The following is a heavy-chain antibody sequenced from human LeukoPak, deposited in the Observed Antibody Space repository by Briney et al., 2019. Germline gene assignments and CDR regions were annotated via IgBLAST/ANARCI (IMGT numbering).Heavy chain of an antibody. CDR1: GGSFSGYY. CDR3: ASRFIAVADTTNYFDY. V-gene: IGHV4-34*01. CDR2: INHSGST. D-gene: IGHD6-19*01. J-gene: IGHJ4*02. Sequence: SETLSLTCAVYGGSFSGYYWSWIRQPPGKGLEWIGEINHSGSTNYNPSLTSRVTISVDTSKNQFSLKLSSVTAADTAVYYCASRFIAVADTTNYFDYWGQGTLVTVSS.